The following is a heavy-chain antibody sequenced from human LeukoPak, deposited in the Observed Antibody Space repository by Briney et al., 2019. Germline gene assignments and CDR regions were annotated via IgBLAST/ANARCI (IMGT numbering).Heavy chain of an antibody. CDR2: ISSSSSAI. Sequence: GGSLRLSCAASGFTFSSYSMNWVRQPPGKGREWVSYISSSSSAIYYADAVKGRFTISRDNAKNSLYPRMTTLRDEDTAVYYCTTDLGGYSGYDRRYYYYYYGMDVWGQGTPVTVSS. J-gene: IGHJ6*02. V-gene: IGHV3-48*02. CDR1: GFTFSSYS. CDR3: TTDLGGYSGYDRRYYYYYYGMDV. D-gene: IGHD5-12*01.